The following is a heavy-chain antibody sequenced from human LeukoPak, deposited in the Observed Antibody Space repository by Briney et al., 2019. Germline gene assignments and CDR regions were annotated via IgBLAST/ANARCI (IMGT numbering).Heavy chain of an antibody. CDR3: ARDRGSSWSHRDAFDI. CDR2: ISYDGSNK. V-gene: IGHV3-30-3*01. CDR1: GFTFSSYG. D-gene: IGHD6-13*01. J-gene: IGHJ3*02. Sequence: GRSLRLSCAASGFTFSSYGMHWVRQAPGKGLEWVAVISYDGSNKYYADSVKGRFTISRDNSKNTLYLQMNSLRAEDTAVYYCARDRGSSWSHRDAFDIWGQGTMVTVSS.